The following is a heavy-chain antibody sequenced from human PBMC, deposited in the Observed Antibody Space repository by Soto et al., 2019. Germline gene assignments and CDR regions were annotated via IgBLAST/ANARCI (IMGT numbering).Heavy chain of an antibody. D-gene: IGHD3-10*01. CDR3: ARDPDITMVRDDY. V-gene: IGHV1-18*01. CDR1: RYAFTCKG. J-gene: IGHJ4*02. CDR2: ISAYNGNT. Sequence: APVKLSSKDPRYAFTCKGISWARQAPGQGLEWMGWISAYNGNTNYAQKLQGRVTMTTDTSTSTAYMELRSLRSDDTAVYYCARDPDITMVRDDYWGQGTLVTVSS.